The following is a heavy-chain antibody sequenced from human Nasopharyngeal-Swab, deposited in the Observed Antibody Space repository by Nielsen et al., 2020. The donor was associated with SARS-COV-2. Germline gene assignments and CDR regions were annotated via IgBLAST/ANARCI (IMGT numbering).Heavy chain of an antibody. CDR2: IWSDGKTP. V-gene: IGHV3-33*01. D-gene: IGHD5-12*01. Sequence: GESLKISCAASGFSFNNHGMHWVRQAPGKGLEWVAVIWSDGKTPKYADSVKGRLTISRDKSRNTLYLQMNNLRVEDTAIYYCAREGPYSGTNVFDIWGQGTMVTVSS. CDR1: GFSFNNHG. CDR3: AREGPYSGTNVFDI. J-gene: IGHJ3*02.